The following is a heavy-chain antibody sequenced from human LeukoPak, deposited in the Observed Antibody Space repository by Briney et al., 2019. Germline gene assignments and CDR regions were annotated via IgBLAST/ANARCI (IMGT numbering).Heavy chain of an antibody. Sequence: TSETLSLTCAVSGSSISSSNWWGWIRQPPGKALEWIGYIYYSGSAYYNPSLQSRVTMSVDTSQNQFSLKLSSVTAVDTAVYYCARNLLGIAAAGSWGQGILVTVSS. J-gene: IGHJ5*02. CDR3: ARNLLGIAAAGS. V-gene: IGHV4-28*01. D-gene: IGHD6-13*01. CDR1: GSSISSSNW. CDR2: IYYSGSA.